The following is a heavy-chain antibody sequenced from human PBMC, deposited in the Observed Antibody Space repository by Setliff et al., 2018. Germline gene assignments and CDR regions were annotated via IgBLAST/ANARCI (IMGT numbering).Heavy chain of an antibody. Sequence: PSETLSLTCTVSGDSISSGYYYWTWIRQSAGKGLEWIGHFYTSGNTNYNPSLKSRVTISVDTSKNQFSLKLGSVTAADTATYYCARGGPTLTISRVLVVSSFDPWGQGSRVTVSS. D-gene: IGHD3-3*01. CDR1: GDSISSGYYY. J-gene: IGHJ5*02. V-gene: IGHV4-61*09. CDR2: FYTSGNT. CDR3: ARGGPTLTISRVLVVSSFDP.